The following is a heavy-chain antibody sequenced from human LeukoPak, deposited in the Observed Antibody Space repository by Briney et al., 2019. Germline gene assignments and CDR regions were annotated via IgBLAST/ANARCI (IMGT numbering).Heavy chain of an antibody. CDR3: ARVSGSVITREYYMDV. J-gene: IGHJ6*03. CDR2: FDPEDGEV. CDR1: GDTLTELS. V-gene: IGHV1-24*01. Sequence: GASVKVSCKVSGDTLTELSMHWVRQAPGKRPEWMGGFDPEDGEVIFAQKFQGRVTLTTDRTTSTVYMDLRSLKSDDTAVYYCARVSGSVITREYYMDVWGIGTTVTVS. D-gene: IGHD1-26*01.